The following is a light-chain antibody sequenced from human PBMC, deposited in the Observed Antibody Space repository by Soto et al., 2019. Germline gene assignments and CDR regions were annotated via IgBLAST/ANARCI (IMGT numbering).Light chain of an antibody. J-gene: IGLJ2*01. CDR3: SSYTSSSTLYVV. V-gene: IGLV2-14*01. Sequence: QSVLTQPASVSGSPGQSITISCTGTSSDVGGYNYVSWYQQHPGKAPKLMIYDVSNRPSGVSNRFSGSKSGNTASLTISGRQAEDEADYYCSSYTSSSTLYVVFGGGTKLTV. CDR2: DVS. CDR1: SSDVGGYNY.